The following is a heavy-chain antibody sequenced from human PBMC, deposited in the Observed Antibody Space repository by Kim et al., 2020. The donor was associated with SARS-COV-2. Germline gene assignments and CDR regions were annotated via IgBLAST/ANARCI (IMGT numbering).Heavy chain of an antibody. J-gene: IGHJ5*02. CDR1: GASISSSSC. V-gene: IGHV4-4*02. CDR3: ARGVSSAWTLSAWFDP. D-gene: IGHD3-22*01. CDR2: VDHSGTT. Sequence: SETLSLTCVVSGASISSSSCWSWVRPPPGKGLEWIGVVDHSGTTSYNVSLKSRVTISVDKSKNKFSLRINSVSAADTAVYYCARGVSSAWTLSAWFDPWG.